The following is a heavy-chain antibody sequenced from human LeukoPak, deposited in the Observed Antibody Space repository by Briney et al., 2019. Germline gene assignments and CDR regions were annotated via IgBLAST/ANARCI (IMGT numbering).Heavy chain of an antibody. Sequence: SETLSLTCSVSGGSIRNYYWSWIRQAAGKGLEWIGHDYTSGSTKSNPSLTSRVTMSVDMSKNHVSLRLTSVTAADSAVYYCAREPNYDVVSGFLYYFDPWGQGTLVSVSS. V-gene: IGHV4-4*07. CDR2: DYTSGST. CDR1: GGSIRNYY. J-gene: IGHJ4*02. D-gene: IGHD3-3*01. CDR3: AREPNYDVVSGFLYYFDP.